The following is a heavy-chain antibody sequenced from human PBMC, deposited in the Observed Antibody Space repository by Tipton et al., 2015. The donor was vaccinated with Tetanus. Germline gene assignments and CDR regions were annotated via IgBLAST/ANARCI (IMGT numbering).Heavy chain of an antibody. CDR2: IRQDGSEK. CDR1: GFTFNSDW. Sequence: SLRLSCAASGFTFNSDWMTWVRQAPGKGLEWVANIRQDGSEKYYVDSVKGRFTISRDNAKNSLYLQMNSLRAEDTAVYYCARHLTYTYTSRYFDYWGLGTLVTVSS. J-gene: IGHJ4*02. CDR3: ARHLTYTYTSRYFDY. V-gene: IGHV3-7*01. D-gene: IGHD5-18*01.